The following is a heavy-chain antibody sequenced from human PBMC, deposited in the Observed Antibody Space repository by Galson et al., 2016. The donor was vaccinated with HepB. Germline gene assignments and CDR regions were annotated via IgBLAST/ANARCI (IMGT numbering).Heavy chain of an antibody. J-gene: IGHJ3*02. Sequence: SLRLSCAASGFTFSSNWMNWVRQTPGKGLEWVANINQGGSENNYVDSVKGRLTISRDNAKNSLYRQMHSLRVEDTAVYYCVRDIHYTGGGGYYRAFDIWGQGTMVTVSS. V-gene: IGHV3-7*04. CDR2: INQGGSEN. D-gene: IGHD2-8*02. CDR1: GFTFSSNW. CDR3: VRDIHYTGGGGYYRAFDI.